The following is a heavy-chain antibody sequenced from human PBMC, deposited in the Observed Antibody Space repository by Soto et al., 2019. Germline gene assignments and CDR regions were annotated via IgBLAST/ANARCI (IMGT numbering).Heavy chain of an antibody. CDR3: ARAKYDRGPFFDC. Sequence: SETLSLTCAVSGASISSGGYSWSWIRQPPGKGLEWIGYIYHSGSTYYNPSLKSRVTISVDTSKNQFSLKLSSVTAADTAVYYCARAKYDRGPFFDCRGQGTLLTLSS. J-gene: IGHJ4*02. V-gene: IGHV4-30-2*05. CDR1: GASISSGGYS. CDR2: IYHSGST. D-gene: IGHD3-22*01.